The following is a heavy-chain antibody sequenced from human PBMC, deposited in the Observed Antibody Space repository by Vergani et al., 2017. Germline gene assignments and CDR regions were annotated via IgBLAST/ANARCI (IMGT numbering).Heavy chain of an antibody. V-gene: IGHV1-18*04. CDR2: ISAYNGNT. CDR1: GYTFTSYG. Sequence: QVQLVQSGAEVKKPGASVKVSCKASGYTFTSYGISWVRQAPGQGLKWMGWISAYNGNTNYAQKLQGRVTLTTDTSTSTAPLELRSLRSDDTAVYYCARHRYYYGSGVQKNWLDPWGQGTLVTVSS. J-gene: IGHJ5*02. CDR3: ARHRYYYGSGVQKNWLDP. D-gene: IGHD3-10*01.